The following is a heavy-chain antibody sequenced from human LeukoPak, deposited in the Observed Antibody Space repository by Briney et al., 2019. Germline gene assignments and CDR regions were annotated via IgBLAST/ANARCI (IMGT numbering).Heavy chain of an antibody. J-gene: IGHJ4*02. CDR2: INPSGGST. CDR3: ARVSSPVGRLRFVGGAPDY. V-gene: IGHV1-46*01. Sequence: GASVKVSCKASGYTFTSYYMHWVRQAPGQGLEWMGIINPSGGSTSYAQKFQGRVTMTRDMSTSTVYMELSSLRSEDTAVYYCARVSSPVGRLRFVGGAPDYWGQGTLVTVSS. CDR1: GYTFTSYY. D-gene: IGHD5-12*01.